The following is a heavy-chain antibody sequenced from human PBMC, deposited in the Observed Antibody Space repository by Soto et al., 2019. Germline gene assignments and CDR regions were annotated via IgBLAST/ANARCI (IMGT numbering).Heavy chain of an antibody. Sequence: ESGGGVVQPGRSLRLSCAASGFTFSSYGMHWVRQAPGKGLEWVAVISYDGSNKYYADSVKGRFTISRDNSKNTLYLQMNSLRAEDTAVYYCAKAIIAVAGAVDYWGQGTLVTVSS. V-gene: IGHV3-30*18. CDR1: GFTFSSYG. CDR3: AKAIIAVAGAVDY. CDR2: ISYDGSNK. J-gene: IGHJ4*02. D-gene: IGHD6-19*01.